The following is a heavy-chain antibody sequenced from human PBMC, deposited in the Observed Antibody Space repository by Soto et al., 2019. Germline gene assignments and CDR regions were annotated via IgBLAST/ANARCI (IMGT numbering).Heavy chain of an antibody. CDR2: IVVGSGNT. V-gene: IGHV1-58*01. D-gene: IGHD3-22*01. J-gene: IGHJ4*02. CDR3: AAAQTYYYDSSGYPALDY. Sequence: VASVKVSCKASGFTFTSCAVQWVRQALGQRLEWIGWIVVGSGNTNYAQKFQERVTITRDMSTSTAYMELSSLRSEDTAVYYCAAAQTYYYDSSGYPALDYWGQGTLVTVSS. CDR1: GFTFTSCA.